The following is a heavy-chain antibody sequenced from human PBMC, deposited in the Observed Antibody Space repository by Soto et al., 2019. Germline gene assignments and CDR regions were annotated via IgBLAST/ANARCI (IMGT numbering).Heavy chain of an antibody. CDR3: ARRGYAGGYYYYGMDV. J-gene: IGHJ6*02. CDR1: CGSVISGSYY. V-gene: IGHV4-61*01. D-gene: IGHD5-12*01. CDR2: IYYSGST. Sequence: SETLSLTCTFSCGSVISGSYYWSWIRQPPGKGLEWIGYIYYSGSTNYNPSLKSRVTISVDTSKNQFSLKLSSVTAADTAVYYCARRGYAGGYYYYGMDVWGQGTTVTVSS.